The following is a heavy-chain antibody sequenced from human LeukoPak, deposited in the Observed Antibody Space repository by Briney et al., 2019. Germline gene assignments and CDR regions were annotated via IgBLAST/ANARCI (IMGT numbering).Heavy chain of an antibody. V-gene: IGHV3-30-3*01. J-gene: IGHJ4*02. CDR2: ISSDGSTV. CDR3: TRAGRYSYGLWYYFDY. D-gene: IGHD5-18*01. CDR1: GFNFDSYA. Sequence: PGGSLRLSCAASGFNFDSYAMHWVRQAPGKGLEWVAVISSDGSTVYYAGSVKGRFTISRDNSKNTVYLQMDSLRAEDTALFFCTRAGRYSYGLWYYFDYWGQGALVTVSP.